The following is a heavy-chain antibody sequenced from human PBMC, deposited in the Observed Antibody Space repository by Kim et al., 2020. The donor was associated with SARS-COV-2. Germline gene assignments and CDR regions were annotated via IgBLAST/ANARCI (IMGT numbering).Heavy chain of an antibody. CDR2: INHSGST. CDR1: GGSFSGYY. V-gene: IGHV4-34*01. J-gene: IGHJ6*01. Sequence: SETLSLTCAVYGGSFSGYYWSWIRQPPGKGLEWIGEINHSGSTNYNPSLKSRVPISVDTSKNQFSLRLSSVTAADTAVYYCATKNYDILTGYFPGSDFWG. D-gene: IGHD3-9*01. CDR3: ATKNYDILTGYFPGSDF.